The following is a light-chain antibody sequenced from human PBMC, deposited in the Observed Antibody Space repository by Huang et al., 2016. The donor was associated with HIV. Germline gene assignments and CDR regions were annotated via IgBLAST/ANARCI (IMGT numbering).Light chain of an antibody. V-gene: IGKV4-1*01. CDR1: QSVLYSSNNKNY. Sequence: IVMTQSPDSLAVSLGERATIHCKSNQSVLYSSNNKNYLTWYQQKPGQPPKLVIYWASTRESGVPDRFSGSGSGTDFTLTISSLQAEDVAVYYCQQYYSSPPWTFGQGTKVEIK. CDR3: QQYYSSPPWT. CDR2: WAS. J-gene: IGKJ1*01.